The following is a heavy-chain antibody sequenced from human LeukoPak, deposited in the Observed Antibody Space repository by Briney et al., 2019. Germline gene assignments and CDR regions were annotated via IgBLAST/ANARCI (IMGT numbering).Heavy chain of an antibody. CDR3: ARDRLWFGELPD. V-gene: IGHV4-34*01. CDR2: INHSGST. Sequence: PSETLSLTCAVYGGSFSGYYWSWIRQPPGKGLEWIGEINHSGSTNYNPSLKSRVTISVDTSKDQFSLKLSSVTAADTAVYYCARDRLWFGELPDWGQGTLVTVSS. J-gene: IGHJ4*02. CDR1: GGSFSGYY. D-gene: IGHD3-10*01.